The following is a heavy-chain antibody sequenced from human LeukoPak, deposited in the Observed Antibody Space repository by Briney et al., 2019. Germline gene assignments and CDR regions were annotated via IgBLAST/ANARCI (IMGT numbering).Heavy chain of an antibody. CDR1: GYTFTGCY. V-gene: IGHV1-2*06. CDR2: INPNSGGT. Sequence: ASVKVSCKASGYTFTGCYMHWVRQAPGQGLEWMGRINPNSGGTNYAQKFQGRVTMTRDTSISTAYMELSRLRSDDTAVYYCARDYDFWSGHRWFDPWGQGTLVTVSS. CDR3: ARDYDFWSGHRWFDP. J-gene: IGHJ5*02. D-gene: IGHD3-3*01.